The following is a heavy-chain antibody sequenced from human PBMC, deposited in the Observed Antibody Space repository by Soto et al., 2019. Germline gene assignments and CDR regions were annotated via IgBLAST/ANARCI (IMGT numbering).Heavy chain of an antibody. J-gene: IGHJ4*02. CDR2: IYHSGST. CDR1: GGSISSGGYS. V-gene: IGHV4-30-2*01. Sequence: QLQLQESGSGLVKPSQTLSLTCAVSGGSISSGGYSWSWIRQPPGKGLEWIGYIYHSGSTYYNPSLKSRVTLSVDRSKNPFSLKLSSVTAADTAVYYCARAGGLGAVAADYWGQGTLVTVSS. CDR3: ARAGGLGAVAADY. D-gene: IGHD6-19*01.